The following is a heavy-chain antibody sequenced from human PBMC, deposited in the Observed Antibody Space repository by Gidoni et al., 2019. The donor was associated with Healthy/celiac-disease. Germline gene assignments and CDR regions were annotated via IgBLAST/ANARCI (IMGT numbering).Heavy chain of an antibody. CDR1: GFTFSSYA. CDR3: AKDQGTYYYDSSGYHYFDY. V-gene: IGHV3-23*01. Sequence: EVQLLESGGGLVQPGGSLRLSCAASGFTFSSYAMRWVRQAPGKGLEWVSAISGSGGSTYYADSVKGRFTISRDNSKNTLYLQMNSLRAEDTAVYYCAKDQGTYYYDSSGYHYFDYWGQGTLVTVSS. D-gene: IGHD3-22*01. J-gene: IGHJ4*02. CDR2: ISGSGGST.